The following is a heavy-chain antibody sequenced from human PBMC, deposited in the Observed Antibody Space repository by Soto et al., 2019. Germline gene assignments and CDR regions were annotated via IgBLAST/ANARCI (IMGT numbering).Heavy chain of an antibody. CDR2: ISSSSTTT. Sequence: RGSLRLSGAASGCNFSTYSMNWVRQAPGKGLEWVSYISSSSTTTYYADSVKGRFTISRDNSKNTLYLQMNSLRAEDTAVYYCARHQEEYGSGSYYHYYYGMDVWGQGTTVTVSS. CDR3: ARHQEEYGSGSYYHYYYGMDV. CDR1: GCNFSTYS. J-gene: IGHJ6*02. V-gene: IGHV3-48*01. D-gene: IGHD3-10*01.